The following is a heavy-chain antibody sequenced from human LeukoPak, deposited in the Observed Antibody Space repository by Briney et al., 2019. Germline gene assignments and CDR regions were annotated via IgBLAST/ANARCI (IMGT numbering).Heavy chain of an antibody. V-gene: IGHV4-34*01. Sequence: SETLSLTCAVSGGSFSGYYWNWIRQPPGKGLEWIGQINHGGSTIYNPSLESRVTISVDTSKSQFSLKLTSMTAADTAVYYCAREGYSTSWRNFDYWGQGTLVTVSS. CDR1: GGSFSGYY. D-gene: IGHD5-24*01. CDR2: INHGGST. CDR3: AREGYSTSWRNFDY. J-gene: IGHJ4*02.